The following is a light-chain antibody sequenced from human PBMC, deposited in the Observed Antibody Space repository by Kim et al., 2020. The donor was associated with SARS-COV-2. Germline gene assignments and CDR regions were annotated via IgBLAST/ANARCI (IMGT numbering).Light chain of an antibody. V-gene: IGLV3-1*01. CDR1: NLGDKY. CDR3: QAWDSSAGV. CDR2: QDT. Sequence: GSPGQTARITCAGDNLGDKYASWFQQKPGQSPVLVIYQDTKRPSGIPERFSGSNSGNTATLTIIGTQAMDEADYYCQAWDSSAGVFGGGTQLTVL. J-gene: IGLJ3*02.